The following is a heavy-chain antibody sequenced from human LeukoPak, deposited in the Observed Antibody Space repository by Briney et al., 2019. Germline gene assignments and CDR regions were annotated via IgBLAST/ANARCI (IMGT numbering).Heavy chain of an antibody. CDR1: GFTVSSNY. J-gene: IGHJ4*02. CDR2: IYSGGSA. D-gene: IGHD1-26*01. Sequence: GGSLRLSCAASGFTVSSNYMSWVRQAPGKRLEWVSVIYSGGSAYYADSVKGRFTISRDNSKNTLYLQMNSLRAEDTAVYYCARDTLVGSGLSWGQGTLVTVSS. V-gene: IGHV3-53*01. CDR3: ARDTLVGSGLS.